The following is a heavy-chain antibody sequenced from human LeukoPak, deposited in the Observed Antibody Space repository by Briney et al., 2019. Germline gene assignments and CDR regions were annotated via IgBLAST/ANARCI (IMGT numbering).Heavy chain of an antibody. CDR2: IYYSGST. V-gene: IGHV4-61*01. J-gene: IGHJ6*04. CDR1: GGSVSSGSYY. D-gene: IGHD3-9*01. Sequence: SETLSLTCTVSGGSVSSGSYYWSWIRQPSGKGLEWLGYIYYSGSTNYNPSLKSRVTISVDTSKNQFSLKLSSVTAADTAVYYCARDNALTGAYYYYYYGMDVWGKGTTVTVSS. CDR3: ARDNALTGAYYYYYYGMDV.